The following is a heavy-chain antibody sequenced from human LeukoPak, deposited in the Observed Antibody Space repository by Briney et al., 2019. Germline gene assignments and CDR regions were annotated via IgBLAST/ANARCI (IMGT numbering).Heavy chain of an antibody. CDR1: GFTFTAYN. D-gene: IGHD2-21*01. CDR2: ISSTGTYL. CDR3: ARNSLIAESYGYYYFSYMDV. J-gene: IGHJ6*03. V-gene: IGHV3-21*06. Sequence: GGSLRLSCAASGFTFTAYNMNWVRQAPGKGLEWVSSISSTGTYLYYADSVKGRFTISRDKNSLYLRMNSLRVEDTAVYYCARNSLIAESYGYYYFSYMDVWGKGTTVTVSS.